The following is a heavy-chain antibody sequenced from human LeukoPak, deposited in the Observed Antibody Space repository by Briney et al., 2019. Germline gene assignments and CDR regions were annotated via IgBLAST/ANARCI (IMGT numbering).Heavy chain of an antibody. Sequence: ASVKVSXKASGYTFTCYGISWVRQAPGQGLEWMGWISAYNGNTNYAQKLQGRVTMTTDTSTSTAYMELRSLRSDDTAVYYCAVYCGGDCCKYFQHWGQGTLVTVSS. CDR1: GYTFTCYG. CDR3: AVYCGGDCCKYFQH. D-gene: IGHD2-21*02. J-gene: IGHJ1*01. V-gene: IGHV1-18*01. CDR2: ISAYNGNT.